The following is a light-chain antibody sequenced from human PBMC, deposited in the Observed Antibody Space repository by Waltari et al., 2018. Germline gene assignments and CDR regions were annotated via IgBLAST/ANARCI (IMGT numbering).Light chain of an antibody. Sequence: EIVLTQSPATLSLSPGERATLPCRASQSVDSYLAWYQQKPGQAPRLLIYDASNRATGSPARFSGSGSGTDFTLTISSLEPEDFAVYYCQQRSNWPPITFGQGTRLEIK. V-gene: IGKV3-11*01. CDR2: DAS. J-gene: IGKJ5*01. CDR1: QSVDSY. CDR3: QQRSNWPPIT.